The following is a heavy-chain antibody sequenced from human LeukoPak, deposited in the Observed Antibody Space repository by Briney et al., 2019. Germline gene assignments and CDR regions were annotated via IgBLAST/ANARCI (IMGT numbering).Heavy chain of an antibody. D-gene: IGHD6-19*01. V-gene: IGHV4-61*01. CDR3: ARGYSSGWELDY. CDR2: IYYSGST. Sequence: PSETLSLTCTVSGGSVSSGSYYWSWIRQPPGEELEWIGYIYYSGSTNYNPSLKSRVTISVDTSKNQFSLKLSSVTAADTAVYYCARGYSSGWELDYWGQGTLVTVSS. CDR1: GGSVSSGSYY. J-gene: IGHJ4*02.